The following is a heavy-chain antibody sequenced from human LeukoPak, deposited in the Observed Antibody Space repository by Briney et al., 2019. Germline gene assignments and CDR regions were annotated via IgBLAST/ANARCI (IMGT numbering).Heavy chain of an antibody. D-gene: IGHD5-12*01. CDR2: IYYSGST. CDR3: ARALGYSGYDTYYYYGMDV. J-gene: IGHJ6*02. CDR1: GGSISSYY. Sequence: SETLSLTCTVSGGSISSYYWSWIRQPPGKGLEWIGYIYYSGSTNYNPSLKGRVTISVDTSKNQFSLKLSSVTAADTAVYYCARALGYSGYDTYYYYGMDVWGQGTTVTVSS. V-gene: IGHV4-59*01.